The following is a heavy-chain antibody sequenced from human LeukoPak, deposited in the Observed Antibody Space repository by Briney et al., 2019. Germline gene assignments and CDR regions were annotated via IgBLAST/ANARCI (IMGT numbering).Heavy chain of an antibody. Sequence: PSETLSLTCTVSGDSINNYYWSWIRQPPGKGLEYIGYIYYSGITNYNPSLKSRVTMLVDTSKNPFSLNLSSVTVADTAVYYCARPYYYGSGNYYNWYLDLWGRGTLVTVSS. V-gene: IGHV4-59*01. CDR3: ARPYYYGSGNYYNWYLDL. J-gene: IGHJ2*01. CDR1: GDSINNYY. D-gene: IGHD3-10*01. CDR2: IYYSGIT.